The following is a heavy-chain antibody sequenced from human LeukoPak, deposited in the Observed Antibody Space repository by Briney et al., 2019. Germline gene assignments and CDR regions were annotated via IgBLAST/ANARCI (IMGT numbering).Heavy chain of an antibody. CDR3: ARGRRYDSSGPFDY. Sequence: PGGSLRLSCAASGFTFDDYGMSWVRQAPGKGLEWVSGINWNGGSTGYADSVKGRFTISRDNAKNSLYLQMNSPRAEDTALYYCARGRRYDSSGPFDYWGQGTLVTVSS. J-gene: IGHJ4*02. D-gene: IGHD3-22*01. CDR1: GFTFDDYG. V-gene: IGHV3-20*04. CDR2: INWNGGST.